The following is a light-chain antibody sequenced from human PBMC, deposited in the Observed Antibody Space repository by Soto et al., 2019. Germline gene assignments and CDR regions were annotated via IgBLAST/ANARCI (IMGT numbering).Light chain of an antibody. Sequence: QSALTQPASVSGSPGQSITISCTGTSSEVGGYNYVSWYQQHPGKAPKLMIYDVSNRPSGVSNRFSGSKSGNTASLTISGLQAEDEADYYCSSYTSSSTRLVFGTGTKVTVL. V-gene: IGLV2-14*01. CDR3: SSYTSSSTRLV. CDR1: SSEVGGYNY. J-gene: IGLJ1*01. CDR2: DVS.